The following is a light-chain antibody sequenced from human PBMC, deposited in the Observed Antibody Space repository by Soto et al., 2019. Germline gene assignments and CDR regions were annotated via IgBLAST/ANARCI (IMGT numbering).Light chain of an antibody. CDR2: DAS. Sequence: IVMTQTPATLSVSPGESATLSCRASQSVSSNLAWHQQKPGQAPRILMYDASTRATGISARFSGSGSGTEFTLTIGSLQSEDFAVYYCQQYHNWPITFGQGTRLEIK. CDR1: QSVSSN. V-gene: IGKV3-15*01. CDR3: QQYHNWPIT. J-gene: IGKJ5*01.